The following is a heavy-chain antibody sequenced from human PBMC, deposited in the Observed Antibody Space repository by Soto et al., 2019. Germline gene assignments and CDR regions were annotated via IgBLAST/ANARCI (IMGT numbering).Heavy chain of an antibody. J-gene: IGHJ6*03. CDR2: ISSSSSYI. CDR3: ARHYCTNGVCYQGDYYYYMDV. Sequence: EVQLVESGGGLVKPGGSLRLSCAASGFTFSSYSMNWVRQAPGKGLEWVSSISSSSSYIYYADSVKGRFTISRDNAKNSLYLQMNSLRAEDTAVYYCARHYCTNGVCYQGDYYYYMDVWGKGTTVTVSS. CDR1: GFTFSSYS. V-gene: IGHV3-21*01. D-gene: IGHD2-8*01.